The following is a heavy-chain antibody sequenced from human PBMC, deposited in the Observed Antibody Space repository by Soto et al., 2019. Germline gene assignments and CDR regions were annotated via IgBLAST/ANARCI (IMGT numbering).Heavy chain of an antibody. V-gene: IGHV1-69*13. D-gene: IGHD6-13*01. CDR3: ARLAAAGTSPGY. CDR2: IIPRFGTA. J-gene: IGHJ4*02. Sequence: SVKVSCKASGCTFSRYAISWVRQAPGQGLEWMGGIIPRFGTANYAQKFQGRVTMTADESTRTAYMELNSLRAEDTAVYYCARLAAAGTSPGYWGQGTLVTVSS. CDR1: GCTFSRYA.